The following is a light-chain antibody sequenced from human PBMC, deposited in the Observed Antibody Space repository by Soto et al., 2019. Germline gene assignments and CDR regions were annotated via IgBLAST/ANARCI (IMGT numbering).Light chain of an antibody. Sequence: QAVVTQPPSASGTPGQRVTISCSGSSSNIGSNYVYWYQQLPGTAPKLLIYMNNQRPSGVPDRFSGSKSGTSASLAISGLRSEDEADYYCAAWDDSLSGVVFGGGTQLTVL. CDR2: MNN. J-gene: IGLJ3*02. CDR1: SSNIGSNY. CDR3: AAWDDSLSGVV. V-gene: IGLV1-47*01.